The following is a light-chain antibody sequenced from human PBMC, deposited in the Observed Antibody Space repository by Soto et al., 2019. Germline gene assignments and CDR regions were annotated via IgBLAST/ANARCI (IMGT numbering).Light chain of an antibody. Sequence: QSALTQPASVSGSQGQSITISCTGTTMDIGDYDFVSWYQHRPGNAPQLMIYDVSNRPSGISPRFSGSKSGNTASLTISGLQPEDEAHYYCSSYTGSSSLGVVFGGGTQLT. J-gene: IGLJ3*02. CDR1: TMDIGDYDF. CDR2: DVS. V-gene: IGLV2-14*03. CDR3: SSYTGSSSLGVV.